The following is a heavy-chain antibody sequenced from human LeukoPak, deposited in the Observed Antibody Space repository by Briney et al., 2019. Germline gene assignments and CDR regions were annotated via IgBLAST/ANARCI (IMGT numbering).Heavy chain of an antibody. J-gene: IGHJ1*01. CDR2: IIPIFGTA. CDR1: GGTFSSYA. V-gene: IGHV1-69*13. Sequence: GASVKVSCKASGGTFSSYAISWVRQAPGQGLEWMGGIIPIFGTANYAQKFQGRVTITADESTSTAYMELSSLRSEDTAVYYCAREGYCSGGSCYSEYFQHWGQGTLVTVSS. D-gene: IGHD2-15*01. CDR3: AREGYCSGGSCYSEYFQH.